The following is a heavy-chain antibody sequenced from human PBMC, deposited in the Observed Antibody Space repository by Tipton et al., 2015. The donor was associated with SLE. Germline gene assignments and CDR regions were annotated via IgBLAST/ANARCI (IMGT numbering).Heavy chain of an antibody. CDR1: GLTFSSYS. CDR2: ISRSSSYT. Sequence: SLRLSCADSGLTFSSYSMNWVRQAPGKGPEWVSFISRSSSYTVYADSVQGRFTISRDDAKNSLYLEMNSLRAEDTAIYYCARASREIDYWGQGTLVTVSS. J-gene: IGHJ4*02. D-gene: IGHD5-24*01. V-gene: IGHV3-21*04. CDR3: ARASREIDY.